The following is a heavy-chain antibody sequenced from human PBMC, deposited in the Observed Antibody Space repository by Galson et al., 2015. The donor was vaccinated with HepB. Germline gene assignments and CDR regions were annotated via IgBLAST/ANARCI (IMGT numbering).Heavy chain of an antibody. CDR3: ARDRDIVVVHGGVYFDY. CDR1: GFTFSSYS. CDR2: ISSSSSYI. Sequence: SLRLSCAASGFTFSSYSMNWVRQAPGKGLEWVSSISSSSSYIYYADSVKGRFTISRDNAKNSLYLQMNSLRAEDTAVYYCARDRDIVVVHGGVYFDYWGQGTLVTVSS. J-gene: IGHJ4*02. V-gene: IGHV3-21*01. D-gene: IGHD2-2*01.